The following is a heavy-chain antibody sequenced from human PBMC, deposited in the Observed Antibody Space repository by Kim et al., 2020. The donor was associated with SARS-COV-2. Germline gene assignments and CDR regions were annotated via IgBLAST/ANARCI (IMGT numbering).Heavy chain of an antibody. D-gene: IGHD6-19*01. Sequence: ASVKVSCKASGYTFTSYYMNWVRQAPGQGLEWMGRINPSDGSTSYAQKFQGRVTMTTDTSTSTAYMELSSLRSEDTAVYYCARDGVEFLDSSGRYGVYYYSFCGMDVWGRETTVTVSS. CDR1: GYTFTSYY. CDR2: INPSDGST. CDR3: ARDGVEFLDSSGRYGVYYYSFCGMDV. J-gene: IGHJ6*02. V-gene: IGHV1-46*01.